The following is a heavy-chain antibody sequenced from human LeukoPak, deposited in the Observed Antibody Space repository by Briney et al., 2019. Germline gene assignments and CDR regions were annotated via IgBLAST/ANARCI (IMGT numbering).Heavy chain of an antibody. CDR3: ARDKGIVGATIDY. CDR1: GFTFSSYG. CDR2: IWYDGSNR. V-gene: IGHV3-33*01. J-gene: IGHJ4*02. D-gene: IGHD1-26*01. Sequence: GGSLRLSCAASGFTFSSYGMHWVRQAPGKGLEWVAVIWYDGSNRYYADSVKGRFTISRDNSKNTLYLQMNSLRAEDTAVYYCARDKGIVGATIDYWGQGTLVTVSS.